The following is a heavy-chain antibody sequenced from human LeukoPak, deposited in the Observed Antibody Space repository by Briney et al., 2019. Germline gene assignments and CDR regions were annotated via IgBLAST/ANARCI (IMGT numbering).Heavy chain of an antibody. Sequence: GGSLRLSCAASGFTFSSYSMNWVRQAPGKGLEWVSYISSSSSTIYYADSVKGRFTISRDNAKNSLYLQMNSLRAEDTAVYYCARADYDILTGPLPPINWFDPWGQGTLVTVSS. CDR3: ARADYDILTGPLPPINWFDP. J-gene: IGHJ5*02. CDR1: GFTFSSYS. D-gene: IGHD3-9*01. CDR2: ISSSSSTI. V-gene: IGHV3-48*04.